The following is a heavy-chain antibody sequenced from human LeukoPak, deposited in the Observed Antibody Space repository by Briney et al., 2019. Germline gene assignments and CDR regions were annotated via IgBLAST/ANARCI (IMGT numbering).Heavy chain of an antibody. V-gene: IGHV4-59*11. D-gene: IGHD2-8*01. CDR2: IYYNVSP. J-gene: IGHJ4*02. Sequence: SETLSLTCTVSGGPLRSHYWSWIRQPPGKGLEWIGYIYYNVSPNYNPPLKSRVTISVETSKNQFSLKLTSLTAADSAVYYCARYNGALDYWGQGTLVTVSS. CDR3: ARYNGALDY. CDR1: GGPLRSHY.